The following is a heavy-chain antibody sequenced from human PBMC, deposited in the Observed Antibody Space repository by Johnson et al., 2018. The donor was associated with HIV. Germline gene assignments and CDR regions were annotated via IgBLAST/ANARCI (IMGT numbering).Heavy chain of an antibody. Sequence: VQLVESGGGLVQPGGSLRLSCAASGFTFSSYAMTWVRQAPGKGLEWICAISGDDGDTFYADSVKGRFTISRDNSKNTLYLQMNSLGAEDTAVYYCAREMEMATSVGAFDLWGQGTMVTVSS. J-gene: IGHJ3*01. CDR2: ISGDDGDT. CDR1: GFTFSSYA. D-gene: IGHD5-24*01. V-gene: IGHV3-23*04. CDR3: AREMEMATSVGAFDL.